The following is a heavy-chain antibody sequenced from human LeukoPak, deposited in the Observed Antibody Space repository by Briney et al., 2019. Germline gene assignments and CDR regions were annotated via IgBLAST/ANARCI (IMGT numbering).Heavy chain of an antibody. CDR3: AKGSDCGGDCYSLWSPLGDYDSSGPFDY. CDR1: GFTFSRYW. CDR2: INSDGSST. V-gene: IGHV3-74*03. Sequence: PGGSLRLSCAASGFTFSRYWMQWVRQAPGKGLVWVSHINSDGSSTTYADSVKGRFTTSRDNAKNTLYLQMNSLRAEDTAVYYCAKGSDCGGDCYSLWSPLGDYDSSGPFDYWGQGTLVTVSS. J-gene: IGHJ4*02. D-gene: IGHD2-21*02.